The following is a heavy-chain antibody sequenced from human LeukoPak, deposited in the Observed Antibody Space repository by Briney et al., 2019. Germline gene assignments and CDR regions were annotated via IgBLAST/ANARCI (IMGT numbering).Heavy chain of an antibody. CDR2: IWYDGSNE. Sequence: GGSLRLSCAASGFTFSSYGMHWVRQAPGKGLEWVTVIWYDGSNEYYADSVKGRFTISRDNSKNTLYLQMNSLRAEDTAVYYCATGDYGDAFDIWGQGTMVTVSS. D-gene: IGHD4-17*01. V-gene: IGHV3-33*01. CDR1: GFTFSSYG. CDR3: ATGDYGDAFDI. J-gene: IGHJ3*02.